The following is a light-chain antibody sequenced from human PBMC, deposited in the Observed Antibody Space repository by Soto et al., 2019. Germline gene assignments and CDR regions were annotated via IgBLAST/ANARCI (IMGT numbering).Light chain of an antibody. V-gene: IGKV3-11*01. CDR2: DAS. CDR3: QHRAIWPLT. Sequence: EIVMTQSPATLSLSPGERATLSCRASQSVGTYSVWYQQKPGQAPRLLIYDASNRATGIPARFNGSGSGTDFTLTISRLEPEDFALYYCQHRAIWPLTFGGGTKVEI. J-gene: IGKJ4*01. CDR1: QSVGTY.